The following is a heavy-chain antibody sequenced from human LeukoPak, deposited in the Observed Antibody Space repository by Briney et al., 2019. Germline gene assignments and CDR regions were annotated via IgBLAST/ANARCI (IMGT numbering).Heavy chain of an antibody. CDR2: TDGSGKTT. D-gene: IGHD3-10*01. CDR1: GFSFSAYA. J-gene: IGHJ4*02. CDR3: AKVAKYYYGPETYYFFEQ. Sequence: GGSLRLSCAASGFSFSAYAMTWVRQAPGKGLEWVSATDGSGKTTYYAESLQGRFTISRDNAKNSLYLQMNSLRVEDTAVYYCAKVAKYYYGPETYYFFEQWGQGTPVTASS. V-gene: IGHV3-23*05.